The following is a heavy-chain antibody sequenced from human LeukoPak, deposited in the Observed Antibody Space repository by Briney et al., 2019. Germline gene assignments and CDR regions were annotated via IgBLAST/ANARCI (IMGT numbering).Heavy chain of an antibody. D-gene: IGHD1-26*01. V-gene: IGHV4-4*02. CDR3: SRESGAFSPFGY. CDR2: ISLSGVT. CDR1: GGSISSTNW. J-gene: IGHJ4*02. Sequence: SGTLSLTCGVSGGSISSTNWWSWVRQPPGQGQEWIGEISLSGVTNYNPSLKSRVTMSLDRSKNHLSLTLTSVTAADTAVYYCSRESGAFSPFGYWGQGTLVTVSS.